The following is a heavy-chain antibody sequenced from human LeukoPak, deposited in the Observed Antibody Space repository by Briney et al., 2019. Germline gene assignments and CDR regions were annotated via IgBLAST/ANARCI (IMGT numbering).Heavy chain of an antibody. V-gene: IGHV3-7*01. Sequence: PGESLRLSCAASGFSISNYWMTWVRQAPGKGLECVANIKGDGSEKNYVDSVKGRFTISRDNAKHSLYLQMNSLRAEDTAVYYCVRQAGVSWGQGTLVTVSS. CDR2: IKGDGSEK. CDR3: VRQAGVS. CDR1: GFSISNYW. J-gene: IGHJ5*02. D-gene: IGHD6-19*01.